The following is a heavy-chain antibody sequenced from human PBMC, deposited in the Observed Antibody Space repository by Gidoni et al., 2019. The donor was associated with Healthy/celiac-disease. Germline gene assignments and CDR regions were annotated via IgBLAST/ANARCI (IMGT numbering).Heavy chain of an antibody. J-gene: IGHJ6*02. CDR2: ISSSSSYI. D-gene: IGHD2-2*01. V-gene: IGHV3-21*01. CDR1: GFTFSSHS. CDR3: ARASYCSSTSCYDYYYGMDV. Sequence: EVQLVESGGGLVKPGGSLRLSCAASGFTFSSHSMNWVRQAPGKGLDWVSSISSSSSYIYYADSVKGRFTISRDNAKNSLYLQMNSLRAEDTAVYYCARASYCSSTSCYDYYYGMDVWGQGTTVTVSS.